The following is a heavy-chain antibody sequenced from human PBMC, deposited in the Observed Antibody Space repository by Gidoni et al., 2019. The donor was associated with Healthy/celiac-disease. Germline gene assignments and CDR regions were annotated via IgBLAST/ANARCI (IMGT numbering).Heavy chain of an antibody. V-gene: IGHV4-39*01. D-gene: IGHD2-15*01. CDR3: ARHAGIGYCSGGSCLSPRYFQH. Sequence: QLQPQESGPGLVKPSETLSLTCTVPGGPISSSSSYLGWIRHPPGKGLEWFWGIYYSGSTSYNPSLKSRVTISVNTSKNQFSLKLSSVTAADTAVYYCARHAGIGYCSGGSCLSPRYFQHWGQGTLVTVSS. CDR1: GGPISSSSSY. CDR2: IYYSGST. J-gene: IGHJ1*01.